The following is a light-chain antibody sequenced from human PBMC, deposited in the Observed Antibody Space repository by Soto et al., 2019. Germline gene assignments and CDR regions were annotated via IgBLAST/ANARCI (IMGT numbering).Light chain of an antibody. CDR2: GTS. V-gene: IGKV3-20*01. Sequence: EIVLTQSPGTLSLSPGERATLSCRASQSVSSSFVAWFQQKAGQAPRLLIYGTSSRATGIPDRFSGSGSGTDFTLTINRLEPEDFAMYYCQQYGSSPITCGQGTRREIK. CDR3: QQYGSSPIT. J-gene: IGKJ5*01. CDR1: QSVSSSF.